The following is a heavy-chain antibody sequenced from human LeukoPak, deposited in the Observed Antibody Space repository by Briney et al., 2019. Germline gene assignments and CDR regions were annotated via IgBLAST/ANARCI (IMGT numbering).Heavy chain of an antibody. V-gene: IGHV1-18*01. D-gene: IGHD3-22*01. CDR3: ARAPTYYYDSSGYSDY. J-gene: IGHJ4*02. Sequence: ASVKVSCKASGYTFTSYGISWVRRAPGQGLEWMGWISAYNGNTNNAQKLQGRVTMTTDTYTSTAYMELRSLTSDDTAVYYCARAPTYYYDSSGYSDYWGQGTLVTVSS. CDR2: ISAYNGNT. CDR1: GYTFTSYG.